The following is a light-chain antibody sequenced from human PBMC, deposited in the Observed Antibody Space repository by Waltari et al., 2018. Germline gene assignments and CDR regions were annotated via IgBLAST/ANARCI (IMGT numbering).Light chain of an antibody. CDR1: QSVSSSY. CDR3: QQHGSSPYT. J-gene: IGKJ2*01. Sequence: EIVLTQSPGTLSLSPGERATLSCRASQSVSSSYLAWYQQKPGQAPRLLIYGASTRATGIPDMFSGSGSGTDFTLTISRLEPEDFAVYYCQQHGSSPYTFGQGTKLEIK. CDR2: GAS. V-gene: IGKV3-20*01.